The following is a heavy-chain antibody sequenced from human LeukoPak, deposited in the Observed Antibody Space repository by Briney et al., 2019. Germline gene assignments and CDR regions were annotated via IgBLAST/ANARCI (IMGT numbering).Heavy chain of an antibody. CDR3: AKDFGGSGSYYDY. V-gene: IGHV3-23*01. J-gene: IGHJ4*02. D-gene: IGHD3-10*01. Sequence: GGSLRLSCAASDFSFSNYAMSWVRQAPGKGLEWVSAVSNRGGSTYYADSVKGRFTISRDNSKNTLYLQMNSLRAEDTAVYYCAKDFGGSGSYYDYWGQGTLVTVSS. CDR2: VSNRGGST. CDR1: DFSFSNYA.